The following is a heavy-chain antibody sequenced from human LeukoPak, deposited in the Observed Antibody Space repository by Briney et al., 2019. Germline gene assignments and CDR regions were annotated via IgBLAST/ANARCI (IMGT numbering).Heavy chain of an antibody. J-gene: IGHJ6*03. D-gene: IGHD6-19*01. Sequence: SETLSLTCTVSGGSISSYYWSWIRQPAGKGLEWIGRIYTSGSTNYNPSLKSRVTMSVDTSKNQFSLKLSSVTAADTAVYYCARDGSGWYLGYYYYYYMDVWGKGTTVTISS. V-gene: IGHV4-4*07. CDR3: ARDGSGWYLGYYYYYYMDV. CDR2: IYTSGST. CDR1: GGSISSYY.